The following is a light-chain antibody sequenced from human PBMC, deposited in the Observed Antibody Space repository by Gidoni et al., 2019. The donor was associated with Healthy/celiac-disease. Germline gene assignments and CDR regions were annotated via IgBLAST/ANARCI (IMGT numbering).Light chain of an antibody. CDR2: DGI. V-gene: IGKV1-33*01. J-gene: IGKJ5*01. Sequence: DIQMTQSPSSLSASVGDRVTITCQASQDISNYLNWYQQKPGKAPKLLIYDGINLETGVPSRFSGSGSGTDFTFTISSLQPEDIATYYCQQYDNLSITFGQGTRLEIK. CDR1: QDISNY. CDR3: QQYDNLSIT.